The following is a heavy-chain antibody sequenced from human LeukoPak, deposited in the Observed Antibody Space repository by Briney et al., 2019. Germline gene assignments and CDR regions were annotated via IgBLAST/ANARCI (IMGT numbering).Heavy chain of an antibody. Sequence: PSETLSLTCAAYGGSFSGYYWSWIRQPPGKGLEWIWEINHSGSTNYNPSLKNRVTISVDTSKNQSSLKLSSVTAADTAVYYCARDHVLRYFDWLLPRGAFDIWGQGTMVTVSS. J-gene: IGHJ3*02. D-gene: IGHD3-9*01. V-gene: IGHV4-34*01. CDR1: GGSFSGYY. CDR2: INHSGST. CDR3: ARDHVLRYFDWLLPRGAFDI.